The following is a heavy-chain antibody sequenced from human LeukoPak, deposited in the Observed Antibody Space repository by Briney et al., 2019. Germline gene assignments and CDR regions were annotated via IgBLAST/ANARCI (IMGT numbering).Heavy chain of an antibody. D-gene: IGHD5-18*01. J-gene: IGHJ4*02. V-gene: IGHV3-23*01. CDR2: ISGSGQST. CDR1: GFTFTTSA. Sequence: GGSLRLSCAASGFTFTTSAMNWVRRVPGKGLEWVSGISGSGQSTYYADSVKGRFTISRDNSKNTLYLQMNSLRAEDTAVYYCARVQREYSYASSFDYWGQGTLVTVSS. CDR3: ARVQREYSYASSFDY.